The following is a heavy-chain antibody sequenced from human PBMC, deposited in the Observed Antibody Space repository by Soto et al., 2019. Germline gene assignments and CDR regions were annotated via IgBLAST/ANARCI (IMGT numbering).Heavy chain of an antibody. CDR3: ARERGYSYGPAYYYYGMDV. Sequence: SETLSLTCAVYGGSFSGYYWSWIRQPPGKGLEWIGEINHSGSTNYNPSLKSRVTISVDTSKNQFSLKLSSVTAADTAVYYCARERGYSYGPAYYYYGMDVWGQGTTVTVSS. CDR2: INHSGST. CDR1: GGSFSGYY. V-gene: IGHV4-34*01. D-gene: IGHD5-18*01. J-gene: IGHJ6*02.